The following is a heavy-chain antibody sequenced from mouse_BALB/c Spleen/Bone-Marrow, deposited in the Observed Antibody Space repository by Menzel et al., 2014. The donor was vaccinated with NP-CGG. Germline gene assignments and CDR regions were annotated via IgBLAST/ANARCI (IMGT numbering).Heavy chain of an antibody. J-gene: IGHJ3*01. V-gene: IGHV1-22*01. Sequence: VQLQQPGPELVKPGASVKISCKTSGYTFTEYTMHWVKQSHGKSLEWIGGINPNNGATSYNQKFEGKATLTVDKSSSTAYMELRSLTSEDSAVYFCARRQFGPAWFAYWGQGTLVTVSA. CDR1: GYTFTEYT. CDR3: ARRQFGPAWFAY. CDR2: INPNNGAT. D-gene: IGHD6-1*01.